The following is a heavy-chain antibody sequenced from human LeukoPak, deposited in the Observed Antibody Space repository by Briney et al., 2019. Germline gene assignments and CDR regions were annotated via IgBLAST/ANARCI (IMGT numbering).Heavy chain of an antibody. CDR1: GFTVSSNY. Sequence: GGSLRLSCAASGFTVSSNYMSWVRQAPGKGLEWVSYISGPGTTISYADSVQGRFTISRDNAKNSLYLQVNTLRVEDSAVYYCARGKYTAAFDIWGQGTMVTVSS. D-gene: IGHD5-18*01. J-gene: IGHJ3*02. CDR2: ISGPGTTI. CDR3: ARGKYTAAFDI. V-gene: IGHV3-11*04.